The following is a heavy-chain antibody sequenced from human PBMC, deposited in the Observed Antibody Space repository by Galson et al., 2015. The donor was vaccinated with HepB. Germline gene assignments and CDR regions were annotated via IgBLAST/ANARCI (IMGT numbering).Heavy chain of an antibody. D-gene: IGHD3-10*01. CDR1: GFTFSNAW. Sequence: SLRLCCAASGFTFSNAWMNWVRQAPGKGLEWVGRIKSKTDGGTTDYAAPVKGRFTISRDDSKNTLYLQMNSLKTEDTAVYYCTTPSRAMVQGVIASLYGMDVWGQGTTVTVSS. CDR3: TTPSRAMVQGVIASLYGMDV. V-gene: IGHV3-15*07. J-gene: IGHJ6*02. CDR2: IKSKTDGGTT.